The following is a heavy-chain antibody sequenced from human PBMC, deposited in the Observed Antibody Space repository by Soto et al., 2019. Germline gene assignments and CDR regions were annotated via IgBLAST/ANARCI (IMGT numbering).Heavy chain of an antibody. CDR1: GGTFSSYA. CDR3: ARGGMSSTSCFFDY. CDR2: IIPIFGTA. Sequence: QVQLVQSGAEVKKPGSSVKVSCKASGGTFSSYAISWVRQAPGQGLEWMGGIIPIFGTANYAQKFQGRVMITADESTSTAYMELSSLRSEDTAVYYCARGGMSSTSCFFDYWGQGTLVTVSS. J-gene: IGHJ4*02. D-gene: IGHD2-2*01. V-gene: IGHV1-69*01.